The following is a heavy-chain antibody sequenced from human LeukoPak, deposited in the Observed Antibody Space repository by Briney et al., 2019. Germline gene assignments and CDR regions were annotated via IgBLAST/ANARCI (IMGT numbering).Heavy chain of an antibody. CDR2: ISAYSGYT. D-gene: IGHD5/OR15-5a*01. V-gene: IGHV1-18*01. CDR3: ARDAVSTTTAGGIDY. J-gene: IGHJ4*02. CDR1: GYTFTNYG. Sequence: ASVKVSCKASGYTFTNYGISWVRQAPGQGLEWMGWISAYSGYTHYAQKIQGRVTVATEASTSAAYMELRSLTSYDTAVYYCARDAVSTTTAGGIDYWGQGTLVTVSS.